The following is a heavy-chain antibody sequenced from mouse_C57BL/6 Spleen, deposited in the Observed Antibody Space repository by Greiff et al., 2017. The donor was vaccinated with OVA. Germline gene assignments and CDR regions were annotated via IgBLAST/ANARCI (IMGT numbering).Heavy chain of an antibody. D-gene: IGHD2-2*01. V-gene: IGHV5-17*01. Sequence: EVKVVESGGGLVKPGGSLKLSCAASGFTFSDYGMHWVRQAPEKGLEWVAYISSGSSTIYYADTVKGRFTISRDNAKNTLFRQMTSLRSEDTAMYYCARGYDDYFDYWGQGTTLTVSS. CDR2: ISSGSSTI. J-gene: IGHJ2*01. CDR1: GFTFSDYG. CDR3: ARGYDDYFDY.